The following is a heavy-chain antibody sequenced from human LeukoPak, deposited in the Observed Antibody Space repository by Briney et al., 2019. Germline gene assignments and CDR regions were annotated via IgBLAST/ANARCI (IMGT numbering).Heavy chain of an antibody. V-gene: IGHV4-30-2*01. CDR3: ARSAPSLLGYFVY. Sequence: SETLSLTCAVSGGSISSGNYAWSWIRQPPGKGLEWIGFIYPSWNSYYNPSLESRVTISADRSKNQFSLKLSSVTAADTAVYYCARSAPSLLGYFVYWGQGALVTVSS. J-gene: IGHJ4*02. CDR2: IYPSWNS. CDR1: GGSISSGNYA. D-gene: IGHD3-10*01.